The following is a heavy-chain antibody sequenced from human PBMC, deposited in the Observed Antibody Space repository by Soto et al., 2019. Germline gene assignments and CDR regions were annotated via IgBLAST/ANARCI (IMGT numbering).Heavy chain of an antibody. CDR3: PSAPTVTTLGDYYYYGMDV. CDR2: IYPSVSYT. V-gene: IGHV5-10-1*01. Sequence: EVTLKISTQASGYRFTSYWISLVRQPPGKCLDWMWRIYPSVSYTNYSPSFQGHVTISADKSISTACLQWSSLQASDTAMYYCPSAPTVTTLGDYYYYGMDVWGQGITVSVS. CDR1: GYRFTSYW. D-gene: IGHD4-17*01. J-gene: IGHJ6*02.